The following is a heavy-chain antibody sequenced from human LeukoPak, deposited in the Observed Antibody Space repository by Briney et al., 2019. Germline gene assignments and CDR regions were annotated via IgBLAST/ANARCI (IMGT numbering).Heavy chain of an antibody. Sequence: GASVKVSCKASGYTFTGYYMHWVRQAPGQGLEWMGWINPNSGGTNYAQKFQGRVTMTRDTSISTAYMELSRLRSGDTAVYYCARGSDSSGYYWSNYFDYWGQGTLVTVSS. J-gene: IGHJ4*02. CDR3: ARGSDSSGYYWSNYFDY. D-gene: IGHD3-22*01. CDR2: INPNSGGT. V-gene: IGHV1-2*02. CDR1: GYTFTGYY.